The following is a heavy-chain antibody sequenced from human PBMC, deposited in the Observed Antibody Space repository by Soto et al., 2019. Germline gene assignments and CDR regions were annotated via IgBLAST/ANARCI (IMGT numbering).Heavy chain of an antibody. CDR2: INHSGST. Sequence: PSETLSLTCAVYGGSFSGYYWSWIRQPPGKGLEWIGEINHSGSTNYNPSLKSRVTISVDTSKNQFSLKLSSVTAADTAVYYCARMPTFYYGSGSSIWGQGTRGTVSS. CDR3: ARMPTFYYGSGSSI. CDR1: GGSFSGYY. J-gene: IGHJ4*02. D-gene: IGHD3-10*01. V-gene: IGHV4-34*01.